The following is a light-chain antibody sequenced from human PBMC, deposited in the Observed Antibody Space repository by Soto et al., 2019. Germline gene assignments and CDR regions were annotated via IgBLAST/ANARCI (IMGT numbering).Light chain of an antibody. J-gene: IGLJ1*01. V-gene: IGLV2-23*01. CDR1: SIDVRSLNL. CDR2: EGT. Sequence: QSVLAQPASVSGSPGQSITISCSGASIDVRSLNLVSWYQQHPGKAPKLMIYEGTKQPSGVSDRFSGSKSDNTASLTISGLQADDEADYYCCSYAGTYVFGTGTKLTVL. CDR3: CSYAGTYV.